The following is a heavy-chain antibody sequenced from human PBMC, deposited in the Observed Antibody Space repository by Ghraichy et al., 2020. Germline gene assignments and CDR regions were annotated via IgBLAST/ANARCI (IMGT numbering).Heavy chain of an antibody. CDR2: INSDGSVI. CDR1: GFTFSSDW. CDR3: VRDAFGPRDY. D-gene: IGHD3-10*01. Sequence: SCADSGFTFSSDWMHWFRQASGKGPVWVSRINSDGSVINYAESVRGRFTISRDNAKNTLYLQMNSLRAEDTAVYYCVRDAFGPRDYWGQGTLVTV. J-gene: IGHJ4*02. V-gene: IGHV3-74*01.